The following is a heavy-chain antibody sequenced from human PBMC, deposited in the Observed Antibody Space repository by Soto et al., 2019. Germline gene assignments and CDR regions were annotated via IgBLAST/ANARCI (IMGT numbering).Heavy chain of an antibody. Sequence: EVQLVESGGGLVQPGESLRLSCAASGFTFSSYWMHWVRQAPGKGLEWVSRINSDGSSTNYAGSVKGRFTISRDNAKNTLYLQMNSLRAEDTAVYYCVRTILVVAAATREDYWGQGTLVTVSS. CDR3: VRTILVVAAATREDY. CDR2: INSDGSST. J-gene: IGHJ4*02. D-gene: IGHD2-15*01. V-gene: IGHV3-74*01. CDR1: GFTFSSYW.